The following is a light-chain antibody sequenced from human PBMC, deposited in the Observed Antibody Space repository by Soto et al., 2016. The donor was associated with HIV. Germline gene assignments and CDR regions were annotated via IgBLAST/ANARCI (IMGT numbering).Light chain of an antibody. CDR2: EAS. CDR3: QQYDDYPYT. Sequence: DIQMTQSPSTLSASIGDRVTITCRASQSFSSWLAWYQQKPGKAPKLLMSEASVLETGVPSRFSGSGSGTEFTLTISSLQPEDFVTYYCQQYDDYPYTFGQGTKLEIK. J-gene: IGKJ2*01. V-gene: IGKV1-5*03. CDR1: QSFSSW.